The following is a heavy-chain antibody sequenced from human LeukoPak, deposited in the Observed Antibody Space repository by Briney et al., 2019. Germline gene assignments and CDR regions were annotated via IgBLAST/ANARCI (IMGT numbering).Heavy chain of an antibody. Sequence: GGSLRLSCAASGFTFSRFDMNWVRQAPGKGLEWASYISGASSAIYQEDSVKGRFTISRDNAKNSLNLQMNNLRAEDTAVYYCAREGRVGSGYYYFDYWGQGILVTVSS. CDR3: AREGRVGSGYYYFDY. J-gene: IGHJ4*02. V-gene: IGHV3-48*01. CDR1: GFTFSRFD. D-gene: IGHD3-3*01. CDR2: ISGASSAI.